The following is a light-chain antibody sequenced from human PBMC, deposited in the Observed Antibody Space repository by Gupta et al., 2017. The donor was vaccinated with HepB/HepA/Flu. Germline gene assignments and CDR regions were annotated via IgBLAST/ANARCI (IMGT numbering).Light chain of an antibody. CDR1: QSVSSIY. CDR2: GAS. CDR3: QQYGSSPCS. V-gene: IGKV3-20*01. J-gene: IGKJ2*04. Sequence: EIVLTQSPGTLSLSPGERATISCRASQSVSSIYLAWYQQKPGQAPRLLIYGASSRATGIPDRFSGSGSGTDFTLTISRLEPEDFAVYYCQQYGSSPCSFGQGTKLEIK.